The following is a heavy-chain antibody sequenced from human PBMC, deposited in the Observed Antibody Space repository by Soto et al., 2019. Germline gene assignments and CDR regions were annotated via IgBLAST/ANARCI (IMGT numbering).Heavy chain of an antibody. Sequence: GGSLGLSCAASGFTFTNAWINWVRQNPGKGLEWVGRIKSKTDGGTTDYAEPVKGRFAISRDDSNNMVYLQMNSLKIEDTAVYYCTTDSYSTIIIVRFDYWGHGTLVTVSS. CDR3: TTDSYSTIIIVRFDY. J-gene: IGHJ4*01. D-gene: IGHD3-22*01. CDR2: IKSKTDGGTT. V-gene: IGHV3-15*07. CDR1: GFTFTNAW.